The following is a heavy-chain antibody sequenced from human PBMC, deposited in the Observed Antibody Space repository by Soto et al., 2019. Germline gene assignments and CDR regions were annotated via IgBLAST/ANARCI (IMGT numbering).Heavy chain of an antibody. CDR3: ARDRAGLLEF. CDR1: GYVFTGWG. CDR2: VSAYDGAT. V-gene: IGHV1-18*01. J-gene: IGHJ4*02. D-gene: IGHD3-10*01. Sequence: QVQLVQSATEVVNPGASVRVSCKASGYVFTGWGISWVRQVPGQGLEWVGWVSAYDGATRSSEKLQGRISVTRDKSTSTVYRDLTNLRSDDAAVYYCARDRAGLLEFWGQGTLVTVSS.